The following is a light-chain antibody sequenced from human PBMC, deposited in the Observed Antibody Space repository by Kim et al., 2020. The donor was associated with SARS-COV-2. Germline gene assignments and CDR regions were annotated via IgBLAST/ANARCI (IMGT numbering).Light chain of an antibody. Sequence: SASVGDRVTITCRASQSIDTYLNWYQQRPGKVPKLLIYGASSLQSGVPSRFSGSGSGTDFTLTITSLQPEDFATYYCQQSFTSLNFGGGTKVDIK. CDR2: GAS. J-gene: IGKJ4*01. V-gene: IGKV1-39*01. CDR1: QSIDTY. CDR3: QQSFTSLN.